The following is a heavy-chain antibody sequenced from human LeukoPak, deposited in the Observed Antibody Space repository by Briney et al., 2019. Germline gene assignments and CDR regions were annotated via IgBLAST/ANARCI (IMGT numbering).Heavy chain of an antibody. D-gene: IGHD6-6*01. CDR2: INHSGST. Sequence: PSETLSLTCAVYGGSFSGYYWSWIRRPPGKGLEWIGEINHSGSTNYNPSLKSRVTISVDTSKNQFSLKLSSVTAADTAVYYCASGGYSSSSADYWGQGTLVTVSS. V-gene: IGHV4-34*01. CDR3: ASGGYSSSSADY. J-gene: IGHJ4*02. CDR1: GGSFSGYY.